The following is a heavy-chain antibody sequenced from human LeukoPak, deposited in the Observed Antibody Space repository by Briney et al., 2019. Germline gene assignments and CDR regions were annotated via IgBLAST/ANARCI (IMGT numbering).Heavy chain of an antibody. Sequence: GGSLRLSCEASGFTFSTYAMTWVRQVPGKGLEWVSSMFISGVSTYYEDSVKGRFTISRDNSKNTLYLEMNSLRVEDTALYYCARETKIDYWGQGALVTVSS. D-gene: IGHD1-7*01. V-gene: IGHV3-23*01. CDR3: ARETKIDY. J-gene: IGHJ4*02. CDR1: GFTFSTYA. CDR2: MFISGVST.